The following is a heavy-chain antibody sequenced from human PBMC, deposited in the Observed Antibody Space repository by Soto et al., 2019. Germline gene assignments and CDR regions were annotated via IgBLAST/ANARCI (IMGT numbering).Heavy chain of an antibody. D-gene: IGHD1-26*01. V-gene: IGHV3-74*01. CDR3: TRNQIGPGPTIDH. CDR2: IDDDGSKT. J-gene: IGHJ5*02. Sequence: GSLGLSCADSGFSFSTYWMHWARQDPGKGQVWVSSIDDDGSKTFYADSEKGRFTISRDKAKNTLFLKMDSLRAEDTALYYCTRNQIGPGPTIDHWGRGTLVTVSS. CDR1: GFSFSTYW.